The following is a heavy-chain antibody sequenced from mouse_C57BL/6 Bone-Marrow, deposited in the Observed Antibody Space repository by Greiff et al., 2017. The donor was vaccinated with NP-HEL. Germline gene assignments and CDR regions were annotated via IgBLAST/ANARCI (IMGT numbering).Heavy chain of an antibody. CDR3: ARHGSSYEFAY. V-gene: IGHV5-6*01. Sequence: EVHLVESGGDLVKPGGSLKLSCAASGFTFSSYGMSWVRQTPDKRLEWVATISSGGSYTYYPDSVKGRFTISRDNAKNTLYLQMSSLKSEDTAMYYCARHGSSYEFAYWGQGTLVTVSA. CDR1: GFTFSSYG. CDR2: ISSGGSYT. D-gene: IGHD1-1*01. J-gene: IGHJ3*01.